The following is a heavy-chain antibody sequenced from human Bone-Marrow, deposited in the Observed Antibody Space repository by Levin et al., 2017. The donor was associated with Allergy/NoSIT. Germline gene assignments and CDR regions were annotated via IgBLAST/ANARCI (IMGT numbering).Heavy chain of an antibody. Sequence: GESLKISCAASGFTFSNYAMHWVRQAPGKGLEWVAVVTYEGSNKYYADSVKGQFTISRDNSKNTLNLQMNSLRPEDTGVYYCAREASAGYCTDSSCYPYNWFDPWGQGTLVTVSS. CDR1: GFTFSNYA. D-gene: IGHD2-2*01. CDR2: VTYEGSNK. V-gene: IGHV3-30-3*01. J-gene: IGHJ5*02. CDR3: AREASAGYCTDSSCYPYNWFDP.